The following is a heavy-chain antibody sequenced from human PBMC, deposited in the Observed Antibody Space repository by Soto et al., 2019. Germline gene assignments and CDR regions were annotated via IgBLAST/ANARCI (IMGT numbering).Heavy chain of an antibody. CDR3: ARQGFGPLHGLVDV. Sequence: QVQLQESGPGLVKPSETLSLSCTVSGGSISSYYWSWFRQSPGKRMEWIGYVHHSWGSSYNPSLQGRVAKSLDTSKSQFSLKVTSVTATDPAVYYCARQGFGPLHGLVDVWGQGTTVTVSS. V-gene: IGHV4-59*08. CDR1: GGSISSYY. CDR2: VHHSWGS. D-gene: IGHD3-10*01. J-gene: IGHJ6*02.